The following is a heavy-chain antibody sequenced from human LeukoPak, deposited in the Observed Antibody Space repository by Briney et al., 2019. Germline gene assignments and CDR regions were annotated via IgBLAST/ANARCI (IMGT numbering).Heavy chain of an antibody. CDR2: IIPIFGTA. CDR1: GGTFSSYA. J-gene: IGHJ5*02. D-gene: IGHD3-3*01. CDR3: GRGGGFFGGVSTGLAP. V-gene: IGHV1-69*05. Sequence: ASVKVSCKASGGTFSSYAISWVRQAPGQGLEWMGRIIPIFGTANYAQKFQGRVTITTDESTSPAYMELSSLGSEEPAVYYCGRGGGFFGGVSTGLAPWGQGPLATVPS.